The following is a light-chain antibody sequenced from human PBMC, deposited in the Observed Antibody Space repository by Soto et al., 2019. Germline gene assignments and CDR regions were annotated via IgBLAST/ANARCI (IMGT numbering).Light chain of an antibody. V-gene: IGLV1-51*01. J-gene: IGLJ1*01. CDR3: GSWDSSLSAYV. CDR1: SANIGGNS. Sequence: QSVMTHPPSVSAAPGQKVTISCSGSSANIGGNSVAWYQQLPGTAPKLLIYDDNKRPSGIPDRFSGSKSGTSATLGITGFQTGDEADYYRGSWDSSLSAYVFGTGTKRTVL. CDR2: DDN.